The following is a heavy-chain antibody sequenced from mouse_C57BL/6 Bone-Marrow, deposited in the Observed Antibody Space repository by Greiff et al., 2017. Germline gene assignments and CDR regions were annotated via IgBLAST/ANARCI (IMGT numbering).Heavy chain of an antibody. J-gene: IGHJ2*01. D-gene: IGHD1-1*01. Sequence: QVQLQQPGAELVMPGASVKLSCKASGYTFTSYWMPWVKQRPGQGLEWIGEIDPSDSYTNYNQKFKGKSTLTVDKSSSTAYMQLSSLTSEDSAVYDCAREGRYYFDDWGKGTTLTVSS. V-gene: IGHV1-69*01. CDR1: GYTFTSYW. CDR2: IDPSDSYT. CDR3: AREGRYYFDD.